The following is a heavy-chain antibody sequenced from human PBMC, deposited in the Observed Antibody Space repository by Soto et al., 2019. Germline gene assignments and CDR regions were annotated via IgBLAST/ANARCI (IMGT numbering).Heavy chain of an antibody. D-gene: IGHD6-19*01. V-gene: IGHV3-7*01. J-gene: IGHJ4*02. CDR3: ARGSREWLLTHYFDY. Sequence: EVQLVESGGGLVQPGGSLRLSCAASGFTFSSYWMSWVRQAPGKGLEWVANIKQDGSEKYYVDSVKGRFTISRDNAKNALYLQMNSLRAEDTAVYYCARGSREWLLTHYFDYWGQGTLVTVSS. CDR1: GFTFSSYW. CDR2: IKQDGSEK.